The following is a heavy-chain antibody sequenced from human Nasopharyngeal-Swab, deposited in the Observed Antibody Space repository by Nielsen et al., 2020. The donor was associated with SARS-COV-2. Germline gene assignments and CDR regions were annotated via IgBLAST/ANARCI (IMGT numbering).Heavy chain of an antibody. CDR3: ARGIAAAGTLDY. CDR2: INGGNGNT. J-gene: IGHJ4*02. V-gene: IGHV1-3*01. Sequence: ASVKVSCKASGYTFTSFAMHWVRQAPGQRLEWMGWINGGNGNTKYSQKFQGRVTITRDTSASTAYMELSSLRSEDTAVYYCARGIAAAGTLDYWGQGTLVTVSS. CDR1: GYTFTSFA. D-gene: IGHD6-13*01.